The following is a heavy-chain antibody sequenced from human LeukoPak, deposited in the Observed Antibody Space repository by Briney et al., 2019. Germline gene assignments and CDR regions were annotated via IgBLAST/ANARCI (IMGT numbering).Heavy chain of an antibody. CDR2: INHSGST. V-gene: IGHV4-34*01. D-gene: IGHD3-10*01. J-gene: IGHJ3*02. Sequence: SETLSLTCAVYGGSFSGYYWSWIRQPPGKGLDWIGEINHSGSTNYNPSLKSRVTISVDTSKNQFSLKLSSVTAADTAVYYCARPRDLFRLKDAFDIWGQGAMVTVSS. CDR3: ARPRDLFRLKDAFDI. CDR1: GGSFSGYY.